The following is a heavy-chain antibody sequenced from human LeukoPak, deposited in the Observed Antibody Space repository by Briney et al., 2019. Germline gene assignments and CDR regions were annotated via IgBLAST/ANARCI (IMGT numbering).Heavy chain of an antibody. CDR2: ISGSGGST. D-gene: IGHD3-22*01. Sequence: GGSLRLSCAASGSTFSSYAMSWVRQAPGKGLEWLSAISGSGGSTYYADSVKGRFTISRDNSRNTLYLQMNSLRAEDTAVYYCAKDQHSSGYYIDYWGQGTLVTVSS. CDR3: AKDQHSSGYYIDY. CDR1: GSTFSSYA. V-gene: IGHV3-23*01. J-gene: IGHJ4*02.